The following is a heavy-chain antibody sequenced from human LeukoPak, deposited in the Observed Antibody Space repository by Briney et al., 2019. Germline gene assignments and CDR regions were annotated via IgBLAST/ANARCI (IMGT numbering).Heavy chain of an antibody. CDR3: ARVLYGSGTYYFDY. CDR1: GGSLSSGSNY. D-gene: IGHD3-10*01. J-gene: IGHJ4*02. V-gene: IGHV4-61*01. Sequence: SETLSLTCTVSGGSLSSGSNYWSWIRQPPGKGLEWIGYIHYSGSTSHNPALKSRVTISVDTSKNQFSLKLSSVTAADTAVYYCARVLYGSGTYYFDYWGQGTLVTVSS. CDR2: IHYSGST.